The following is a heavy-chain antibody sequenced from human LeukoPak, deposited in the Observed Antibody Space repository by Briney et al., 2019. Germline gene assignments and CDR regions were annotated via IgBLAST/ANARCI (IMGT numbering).Heavy chain of an antibody. CDR2: IDWDDDK. CDR1: GFSLSTSGMC. CDR3: ARIRNGLNWFDP. D-gene: IGHD1-1*01. V-gene: IGHV2-70*11. J-gene: IGHJ5*02. Sequence: SGPTLVNPTQTLTLTCTFSGFSLSTSGMCVSWIRQPPGKALEWLARIDWDDDKYYSTSLKTRPTISKDTSKNQVVLTMTNMDPVDTATYYCARIRNGLNWFDPWGQGTLVTVSS.